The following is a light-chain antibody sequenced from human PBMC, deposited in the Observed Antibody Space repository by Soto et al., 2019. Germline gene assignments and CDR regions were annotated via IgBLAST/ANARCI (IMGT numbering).Light chain of an antibody. CDR2: DAS. V-gene: IGKV3-15*01. CDR3: HQRRQWPLT. CDR1: QSVGSS. J-gene: IGKJ4*01. Sequence: EIVMTQSPATLSVSPGERATLSCRASQSVGSSLAWYRQKPGRTPRLLIYDASTRATGIPARFSGSGSGTEFTLTISSLQSEDFAVYYCHQRRQWPLTFGGGTKVDIK.